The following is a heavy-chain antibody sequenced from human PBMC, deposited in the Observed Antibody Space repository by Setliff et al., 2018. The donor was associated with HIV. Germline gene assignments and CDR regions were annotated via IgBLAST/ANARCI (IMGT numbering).Heavy chain of an antibody. J-gene: IGHJ4*02. V-gene: IGHV3-21*01. D-gene: IGHD5-18*01. Sequence: GGSLRLSCAASGFTFSSYTMNWVRQAPGKGLEWVSSISSSSYYIYYADSVKGRFTISRDNAKNSLLLQMNSLRAEDTAVYYCASIELAAMVPVNYWGQGTLVTASS. CDR3: ASIELAAMVPVNY. CDR1: GFTFSSYT. CDR2: ISSSSYYI.